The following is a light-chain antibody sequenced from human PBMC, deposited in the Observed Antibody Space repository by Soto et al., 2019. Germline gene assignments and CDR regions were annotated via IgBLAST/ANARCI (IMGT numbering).Light chain of an antibody. V-gene: IGKV1-39*01. Sequence: DIQMTQSPSSLSASVGARVIITCRSSLSIRNYLNWYQQKPGTAPKLQISAASNLQRGVASRFSGSGSGTDCTLTINSLLPEDVATYFCQQTASPPYTFGQGTKLEI. J-gene: IGKJ2*01. CDR1: LSIRNY. CDR2: AAS. CDR3: QQTASPPYT.